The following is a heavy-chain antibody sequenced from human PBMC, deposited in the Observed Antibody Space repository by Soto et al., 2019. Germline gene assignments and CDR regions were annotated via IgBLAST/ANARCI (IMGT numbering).Heavy chain of an antibody. CDR1: GYTFTSYY. J-gene: IGHJ3*02. Sequence: GASVKVSCKASGYTFTSYYMHWVRQAPGQGLEWMGIINPSGGSTSYAQKFQGRVTMTTDTSTSTAYMELSSLRSEDTAVYYCARPLGRTLDIWGQGTMVTVSS. CDR2: INPSGGST. V-gene: IGHV1-46*01. D-gene: IGHD2-15*01. CDR3: ARPLGRTLDI.